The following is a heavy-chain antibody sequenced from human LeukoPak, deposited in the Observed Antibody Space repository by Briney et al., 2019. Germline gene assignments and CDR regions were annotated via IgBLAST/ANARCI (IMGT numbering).Heavy chain of an antibody. Sequence: AESLTLSCAASGFTFSSYEMNWVRQAPGRGMEWDSYISSSGSTISYADSVKDRFTISRDNAKNSLYLQMNSLRAEDRAVYYCAPDYGDYAPVHWGQGTLVSV. J-gene: IGHJ4*02. CDR1: GFTFSSYE. CDR2: ISSSGSTI. D-gene: IGHD4-17*01. CDR3: APDYGDYAPVH. V-gene: IGHV3-48*03.